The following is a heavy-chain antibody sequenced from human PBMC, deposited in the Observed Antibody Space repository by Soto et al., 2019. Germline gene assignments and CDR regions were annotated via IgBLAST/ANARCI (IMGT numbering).Heavy chain of an antibody. CDR1: GFAFSSYD. V-gene: IGHV3-23*01. J-gene: IGHJ3*02. D-gene: IGHD3-16*01. CDR3: AKNQWGNVFGI. Sequence: EVQLLESGGGLVQPGGPLRLSCAASGFAFSSYDMTWVRQAPGKGLEWVSTISKSGATPYYADSVRGRFTISRDNSKNTRHLQMHSLRAEDTALYYCAKNQWGNVFGIWGQGTMLTVSS. CDR2: ISKSGATP.